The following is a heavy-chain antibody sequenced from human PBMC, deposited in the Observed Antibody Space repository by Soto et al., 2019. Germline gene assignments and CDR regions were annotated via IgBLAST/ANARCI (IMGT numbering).Heavy chain of an antibody. CDR1: GFTFHSYC. Sequence: GGSLILSCAAPGFTFHSYCMPWVPPAPGKGLGCVAVISYDGSNKYYADSVKGRFTISRDNSKNTLYLQMNSLRAEDTAVYYCAKDCQGYSGYDEDYYYGMDVWGQGTTVTXSS. D-gene: IGHD5-12*01. V-gene: IGHV3-30*18. CDR3: AKDCQGYSGYDEDYYYGMDV. J-gene: IGHJ6*02. CDR2: ISYDGSNK.